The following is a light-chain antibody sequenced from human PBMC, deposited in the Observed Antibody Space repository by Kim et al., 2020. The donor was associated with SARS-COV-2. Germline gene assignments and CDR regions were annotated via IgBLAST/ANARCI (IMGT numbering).Light chain of an antibody. V-gene: IGKV1-17*01. J-gene: IGKJ5*01. CDR2: GAS. CDR3: QQHNSYPRT. Sequence: DIQMTQSPSSLSASEGDRVTITCRASQDISNDLGWYQQSPGRAPKRLIYGASSLQSGVPSRFSGSGSGTEFTLTISSLQPEDFATYFCQQHNSYPRTFGQGTRLEIK. CDR1: QDISND.